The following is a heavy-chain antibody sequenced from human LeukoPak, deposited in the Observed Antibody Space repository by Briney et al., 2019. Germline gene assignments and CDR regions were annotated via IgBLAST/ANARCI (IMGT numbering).Heavy chain of an antibody. CDR3: ARGVTYYYDSSGYYWAWFDP. J-gene: IGHJ5*02. D-gene: IGHD3-22*01. CDR1: GGTFSSYA. CDR2: IIPILGIA. Sequence: SVKVSCKASGGTFSSYAISWVRQAPGQGLEWMGRIIPILGIANYAQKFQGRVTITADKSTSTAYMELSSLRSEDTAAYYCARGVTYYYDSSGYYWAWFDPWGQGTLVTVSS. V-gene: IGHV1-69*04.